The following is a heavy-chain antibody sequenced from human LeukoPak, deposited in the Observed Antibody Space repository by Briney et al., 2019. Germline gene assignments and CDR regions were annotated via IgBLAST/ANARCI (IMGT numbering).Heavy chain of an antibody. CDR1: GFTFSSYW. CDR2: IKQDGSEK. CDR3: AREDYYDSSGYLPFDY. D-gene: IGHD3-22*01. J-gene: IGHJ4*02. Sequence: PGGSLRLSCAASGFTFSSYWMSWVRQAPGKGLEWVANIKQDGSEKYYVDSVKGRFTISRDNAKNSLYLQMNSLRAEDTAVYYCAREDYYDSSGYLPFDYWGQGTLVTVSS. V-gene: IGHV3-7*01.